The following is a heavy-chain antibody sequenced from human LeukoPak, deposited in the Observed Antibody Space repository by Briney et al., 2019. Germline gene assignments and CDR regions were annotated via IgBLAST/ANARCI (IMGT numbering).Heavy chain of an antibody. CDR2: ISGYNGNT. Sequence: GASVKVSCMASDSTFTNYDISWVRQAPGQGLEWMGWISGYNGNTNYAQRLQGRVTLTTDTSTSTAYMELRSLTSDDTAVYYCARGFDYYDSSGYHPPDVWGQGTTVTVSS. D-gene: IGHD3-22*01. CDR3: ARGFDYYDSSGYHPPDV. CDR1: DSTFTNYD. J-gene: IGHJ6*02. V-gene: IGHV1-18*01.